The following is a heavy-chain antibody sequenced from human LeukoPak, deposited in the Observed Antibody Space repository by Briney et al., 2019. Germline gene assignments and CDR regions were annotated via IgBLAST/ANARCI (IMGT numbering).Heavy chain of an antibody. J-gene: IGHJ4*02. D-gene: IGHD3-22*01. CDR3: ARGYYDSSGYYL. CDR1: GGTFSSYA. Sequence: ASVKVSCKASGGTFSSYAISWVRQAPGQGLEWMGGIIPIFGTANYAQKFQGRVTITADESTSTAYMELSSLRSEDTAVYYCARGYYDSSGYYLWGQGTLVAVSS. CDR2: IIPIFGTA. V-gene: IGHV1-69*13.